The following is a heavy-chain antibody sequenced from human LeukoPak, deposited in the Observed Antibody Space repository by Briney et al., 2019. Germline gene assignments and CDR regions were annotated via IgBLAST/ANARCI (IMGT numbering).Heavy chain of an antibody. Sequence: ASVKVSCNASGDIFNSYSVSWVPQAPGQGLEWMGGIIPIFGSTNYAQKFQGRVTITTDQSTRTAYMELNSLSSDDTAVYYCARVGRSRGSLPNSYYYMDVWGKGTTVTVSS. J-gene: IGHJ6*03. CDR2: IIPIFGST. V-gene: IGHV1-69*05. CDR3: ARVGRSRGSLPNSYYYMDV. CDR1: GDIFNSYS. D-gene: IGHD1-26*01.